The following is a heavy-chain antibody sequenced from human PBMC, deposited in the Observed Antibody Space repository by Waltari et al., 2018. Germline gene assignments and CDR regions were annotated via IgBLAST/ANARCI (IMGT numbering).Heavy chain of an antibody. J-gene: IGHJ4*02. CDR1: GFIFKDAW. CDR2: IKTKAEGETT. CDR3: ATKGLIYTTLDIYDF. V-gene: IGHV3-15*01. Sequence: GFIFKDAWMSWVRQAPGKGLEWVGRIKTKAEGETTDYAGPVKGRFTISRDDAANNLFLQMNSLKIDDTAVYYCATKGLIYTTLDIYDFWGQGSLVAVSS. D-gene: IGHD1-1*01.